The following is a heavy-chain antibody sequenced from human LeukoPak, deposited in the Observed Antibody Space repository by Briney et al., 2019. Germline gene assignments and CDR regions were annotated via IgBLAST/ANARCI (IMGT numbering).Heavy chain of an antibody. CDR2: IYTSGST. V-gene: IGHV4-4*09. CDR1: GGSISSYY. J-gene: IGHJ6*03. Sequence: SETLSLTCTVSGGSISSYYWSWIRQPPGKGLERIGYIYTSGSTNYNPSLKSRVTISVDTPKNQFSLKLSSVTAADTAVYYCARQVNSGGNYYYYYMDVWGKGTTVTVSS. D-gene: IGHD4-23*01. CDR3: ARQVNSGGNYYYYYMDV.